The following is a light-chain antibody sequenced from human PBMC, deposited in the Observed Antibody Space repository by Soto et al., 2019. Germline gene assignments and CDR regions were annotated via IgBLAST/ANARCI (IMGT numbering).Light chain of an antibody. J-gene: IGLJ2*01. CDR3: CSYAGSSTLV. V-gene: IGLV2-23*01. Sequence: QSALTKPASVSGSPGQSITISCTGTSSDVGSSNLVSWYQQHPGKAPKLMIYEGSKRPSGVSNRFSGSKSGNTASLTISGLHSEYEADYYCCSYAGSSTLVFGGGTKLTVL. CDR2: EGS. CDR1: SSDVGSSNL.